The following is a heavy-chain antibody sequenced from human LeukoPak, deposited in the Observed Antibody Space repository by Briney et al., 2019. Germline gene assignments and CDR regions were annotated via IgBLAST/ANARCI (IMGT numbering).Heavy chain of an antibody. Sequence: SETLSLTCAVYGGSFSGYYWSWIRQPPGKGLGWIGEINHSGSTNYNPSLKSRVTISVDTSKNQFSLKLSSVTAADTAVYYCARHWITQPGIAAAADYWGQGTLVTVSS. D-gene: IGHD6-13*01. CDR3: ARHWITQPGIAAAADY. CDR1: GGSFSGYY. V-gene: IGHV4-34*01. CDR2: INHSGST. J-gene: IGHJ4*02.